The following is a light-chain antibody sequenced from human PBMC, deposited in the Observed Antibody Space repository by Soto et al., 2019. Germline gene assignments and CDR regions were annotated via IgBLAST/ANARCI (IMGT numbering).Light chain of an antibody. CDR1: SSDVGGYNY. J-gene: IGLJ1*01. CDR3: SSYTTSNTRQIV. V-gene: IGLV2-14*03. Sequence: QSALTQPASVSGSPGQSINISCTGTSSDVGGYNYVSWYQHHPGKAPKLFIYDVSNRPSGVSNPFSGSKSGNTASLTISGLQPEDEADYYCSSYTTSNTRQIVFGTGTKVTVL. CDR2: DVS.